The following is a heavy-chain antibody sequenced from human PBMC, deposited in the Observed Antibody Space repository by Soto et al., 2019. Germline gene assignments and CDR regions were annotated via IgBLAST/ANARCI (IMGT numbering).Heavy chain of an antibody. V-gene: IGHV3-30*18. Sequence: QVQLVESGGGVVQPGRSLRLSCAASGFTFSSYGMHWVRQAPGKGLEWVAVISYDGSNKYYADSVKGRFTISRDNSKNTLYLQMNSLRAEDTAVYYCAKEGYSSGWVHGFDYWGQGTLVTVSS. CDR2: ISYDGSNK. CDR3: AKEGYSSGWVHGFDY. CDR1: GFTFSSYG. J-gene: IGHJ4*02. D-gene: IGHD6-19*01.